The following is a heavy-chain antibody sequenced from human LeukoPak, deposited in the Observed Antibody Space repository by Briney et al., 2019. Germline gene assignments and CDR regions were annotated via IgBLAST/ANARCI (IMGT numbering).Heavy chain of an antibody. CDR1: GFTFSSYS. D-gene: IGHD2-2*01. Sequence: GGSLRLSCAASGFTFSSYSMNWVRQAPGKGLEWVSSISSSSSYIYYADSVKGRFTISRDNAKNSLYLQMNSLRAGDTAVYYCARTPAAGGVPYYYYMDVWGKGTTVTVSS. CDR3: ARTPAAGGVPYYYYMDV. CDR2: ISSSSSYI. J-gene: IGHJ6*03. V-gene: IGHV3-21*01.